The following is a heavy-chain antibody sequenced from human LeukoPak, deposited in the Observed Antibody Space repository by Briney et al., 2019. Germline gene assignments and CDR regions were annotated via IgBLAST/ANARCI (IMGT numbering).Heavy chain of an antibody. CDR3: ARGGELFDY. Sequence: SETLSLTCTVSGGSISSYYWSWIRQPPGKGLEWIGYIYYSGSTNYNPSLKSRVTISVDTSKNQFSLKLSSVTAADTAVYYCARGGELFDYWGQGTLVTVSS. D-gene: IGHD1-7*01. CDR1: GGSISSYY. V-gene: IGHV4-59*01. J-gene: IGHJ4*02. CDR2: IYYSGST.